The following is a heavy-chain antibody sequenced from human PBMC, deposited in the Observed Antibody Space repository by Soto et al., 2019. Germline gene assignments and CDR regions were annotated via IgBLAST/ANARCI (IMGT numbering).Heavy chain of an antibody. CDR2: IWYDGSNK. CDR3: ARDRPEYSSSPDY. D-gene: IGHD6-6*01. CDR1: GFTFSSYG. V-gene: IGHV3-33*01. J-gene: IGHJ4*02. Sequence: GGSLRLSCAASGFTFSSYGMHWVRQAPGKGLEWVAVIWYDGSNKYYADSVKGRFTISRDNSKNTLYLQMNSLRAEDTAVYYCARDRPEYSSSPDYWGQGTLVTVSS.